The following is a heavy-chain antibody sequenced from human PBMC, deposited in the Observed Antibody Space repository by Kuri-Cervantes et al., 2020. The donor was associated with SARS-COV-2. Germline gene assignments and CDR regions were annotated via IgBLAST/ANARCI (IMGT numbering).Heavy chain of an antibody. CDR1: GFTVSSNY. CDR3: ASGILYRWEGYFDY. CDR2: IYSGGST. J-gene: IGHJ4*02. Sequence: GGSLRLSCAASGFTVSSNYMSWVRQAPGKGLEWVSVIYSGGSTYYADSVKGRFSTSRDNSKNTLYLQMNSLRAEDTAVYYCASGILYRWEGYFDYWGQGTLVTVSS. D-gene: IGHD2-15*01. V-gene: IGHV3-53*01.